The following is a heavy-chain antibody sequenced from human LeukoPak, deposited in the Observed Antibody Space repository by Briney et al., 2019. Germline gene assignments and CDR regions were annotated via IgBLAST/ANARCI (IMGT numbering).Heavy chain of an antibody. D-gene: IGHD2-2*02. CDR2: IIPIFGTA. V-gene: IGHV1-69*05. J-gene: IGHJ4*02. CDR1: GGTFSSYA. Sequence: GASVKLSCTASGGTFSSYAISWVRQAPGQGLEWMGGIIPIFGTANYAQKFQGRVTITTDESTSTAYMELSSLRSEDTAVYYCARSKERIVVVPAAIESWGQGTLVTVSS. CDR3: ARSKERIVVVPAAIES.